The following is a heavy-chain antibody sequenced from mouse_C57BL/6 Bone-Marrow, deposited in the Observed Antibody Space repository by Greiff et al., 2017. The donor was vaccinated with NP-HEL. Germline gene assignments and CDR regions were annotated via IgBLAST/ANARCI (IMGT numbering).Heavy chain of an antibody. V-gene: IGHV5-17*03. D-gene: IGHD1-1*01. CDR2: ISSGSSTI. J-gene: IGHJ1*03. CDR1: GSTFSDYG. Sequence: EVKLMESGGGLVKPGGSLKLSCAASGSTFSDYGMHWVRQAPEKGLEWVAYISSGSSTIYFAATVKGRFTISRDNAKNTLYLQMSSLRSEDTAMYYCARRRIITTVGYFDVWGTGTTVTVSS. CDR3: ARRRIITTVGYFDV.